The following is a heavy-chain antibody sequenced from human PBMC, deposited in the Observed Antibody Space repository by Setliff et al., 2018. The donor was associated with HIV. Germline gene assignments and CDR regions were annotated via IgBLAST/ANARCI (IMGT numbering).Heavy chain of an antibody. J-gene: IGHJ4*02. CDR3: ATTMYNWELRF. CDR2: IKSEASGGTI. Sequence: GESLKISCLGSRFTFSNAWMSWVRQAPGKGLEWVGHIKSEASGGTIDYAAPVKDRFTISRDDSKSTLYLQMNSLEIEDSAMYYCATTMYNWELRFWGQGTLDTVSS. D-gene: IGHD1-7*01. V-gene: IGHV3-15*01. CDR1: RFTFSNAW.